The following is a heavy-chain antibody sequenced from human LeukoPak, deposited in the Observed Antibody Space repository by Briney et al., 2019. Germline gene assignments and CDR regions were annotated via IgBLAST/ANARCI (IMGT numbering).Heavy chain of an antibody. CDR1: GGSISSGGYY. CDR2: IYHSGST. CDR3: ARAPLYGGNSGEFDY. D-gene: IGHD4-23*01. J-gene: IGHJ4*02. V-gene: IGHV4-30-2*01. Sequence: SETLSLTCTVSGGSISSGGYYWSWIRQPPGKGLEWIGYIYHSGSTYYNPSLKSRVTISVDRSKNQFSLKLSSVTAADTAVYYCARAPLYGGNSGEFDYWGQGTLVTVSS.